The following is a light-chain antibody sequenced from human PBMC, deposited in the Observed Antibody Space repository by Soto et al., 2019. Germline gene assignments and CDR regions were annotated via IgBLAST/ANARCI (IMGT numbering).Light chain of an antibody. CDR1: QSVSSSY. Sequence: IVLTQSPGTLSFSPGERATLSCSASQSVSSSYLAWYQQKPGQAPRLLIYGASSRATGIPDRFSGSGSGTDFTLTISRLEPEDFAVYYCQQYGSSPLTFGGGTQLDIK. J-gene: IGKJ4*01. CDR3: QQYGSSPLT. CDR2: GAS. V-gene: IGKV3-20*01.